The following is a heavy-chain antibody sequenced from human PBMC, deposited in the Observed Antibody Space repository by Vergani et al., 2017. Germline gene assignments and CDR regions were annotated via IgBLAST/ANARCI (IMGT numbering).Heavy chain of an antibody. CDR1: GFTFDDYG. V-gene: IGHV3-20*01. CDR3: ARGGLRYFDWLAAMDV. J-gene: IGHJ6*02. CDR2: INWNGGST. D-gene: IGHD3-9*01. Sequence: VQLVESGGGVVRPGGSLRLSCAASGFTFDDYGMSWVRQAPGKGLEWVSGINWNGGSTGYADSVKGRFTISRDNAKNSLYLQMNSLRAEDTALYHCARGGLRYFDWLAAMDVWGQGTTVTVSS.